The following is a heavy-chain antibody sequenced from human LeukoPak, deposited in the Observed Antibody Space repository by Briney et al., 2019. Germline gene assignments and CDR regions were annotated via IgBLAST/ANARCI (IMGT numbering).Heavy chain of an antibody. CDR3: AATHAIAATQAEYFQH. CDR1: GYTFTSYG. CDR2: ISAYNGNT. D-gene: IGHD6-13*01. Sequence: ASVKVSCKASGYTFTSYGISWVRQAPGQGLEWMGWISAYNGNTNYAQKLQGRVTMTTDTSTSTAHMELRSLRSDDTAVYYCAATHAIAATQAEYFQHWGQGTLVTVSS. V-gene: IGHV1-18*01. J-gene: IGHJ1*01.